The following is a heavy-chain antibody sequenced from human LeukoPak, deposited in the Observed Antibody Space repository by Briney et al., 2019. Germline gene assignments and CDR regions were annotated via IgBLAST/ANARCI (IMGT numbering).Heavy chain of an antibody. CDR3: TRVGYIDEGIDY. V-gene: IGHV3-7*04. CDR1: GFPFSSYW. D-gene: IGHD5-24*01. J-gene: IGHJ4*02. Sequence: GGSLRLSCVASGFPFSSYWMTWVRQAPGKGLERVANIKQDGSKKSYVDSVKGRFTISRDNAKNSLYLQMNSLRAEDTAIYYCTRVGYIDEGIDYWGQGTLVTVSS. CDR2: IKQDGSKK.